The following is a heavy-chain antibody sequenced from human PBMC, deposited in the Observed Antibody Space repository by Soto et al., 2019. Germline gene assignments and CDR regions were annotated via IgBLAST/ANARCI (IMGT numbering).Heavy chain of an antibody. Sequence: PGGSLRLSCAASGFTFSSYGMHWVRQAPGKGLEWVAVIWYDGSNKYYADSVKGRFTISRDNSKNTLYLQMNSLRAEDTAVYYCARSEYHMFSPQYNWFDPWGQGTLVTVSS. D-gene: IGHD2-2*01. CDR1: GFTFSSYG. CDR3: ARSEYHMFSPQYNWFDP. CDR2: IWYDGSNK. V-gene: IGHV3-33*01. J-gene: IGHJ5*02.